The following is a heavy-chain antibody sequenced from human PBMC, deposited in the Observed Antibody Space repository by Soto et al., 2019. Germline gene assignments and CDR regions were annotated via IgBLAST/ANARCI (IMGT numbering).Heavy chain of an antibody. J-gene: IGHJ6*03. D-gene: IGHD6-25*01. Sequence: EVQLLESGGGLVQPGGSLRLSCAASGFSFSSYALSWVRQAPGKGLEWVSGISGSGGSTYYADSVKGRFTISRDNSKSTLYLQMNSLRAEDTAVYYCAKAYSSGSDYYYNMDVWGKGTTVTVSS. CDR1: GFSFSSYA. V-gene: IGHV3-23*01. CDR2: ISGSGGST. CDR3: AKAYSSGSDYYYNMDV.